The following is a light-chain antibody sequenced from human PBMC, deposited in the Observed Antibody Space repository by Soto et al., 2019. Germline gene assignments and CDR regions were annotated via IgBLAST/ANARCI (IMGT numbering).Light chain of an antibody. Sequence: QSLLTQPPSASGTPGQRVTISCSGSSSNIGSFTVNWYQHVPGTAPKLLIYSNNQRPSGVPDRFSGSKSGTSASLAISGLQSEDEADYYCAAWDDSLNGYVFATGTKLTVL. J-gene: IGLJ1*01. CDR2: SNN. CDR1: SSNIGSFT. V-gene: IGLV1-44*01. CDR3: AAWDDSLNGYV.